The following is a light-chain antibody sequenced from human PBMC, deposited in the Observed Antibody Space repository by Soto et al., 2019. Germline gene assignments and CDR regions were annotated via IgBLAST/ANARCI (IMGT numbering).Light chain of an antibody. Sequence: DIQMTQSPSSLSASVGDRFTVTCVASQSISSYLNWYQQKPGKAPKLLIYAASSLQSGVPSRFSGSGSGTDFTLTISSLQPEDFATYYCQQSYSTPITFGQGTRLEI. V-gene: IGKV1-39*01. CDR1: QSISSY. CDR3: QQSYSTPIT. CDR2: AAS. J-gene: IGKJ5*01.